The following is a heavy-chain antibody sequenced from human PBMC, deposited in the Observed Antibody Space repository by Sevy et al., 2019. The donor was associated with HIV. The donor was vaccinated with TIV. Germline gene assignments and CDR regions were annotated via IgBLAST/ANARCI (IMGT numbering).Heavy chain of an antibody. J-gene: IGHJ4*02. CDR3: ACVPRITIFGVAIPTSDY. CDR1: GGTFSSYA. V-gene: IGHV1-69*13. D-gene: IGHD3-3*01. CDR2: IIPIFGTA. Sequence: ASVKVSCKASGGTFSSYAISWVRQAPGQGLEWMGGIIPIFGTANYAQKFQGRVTITADESTSTAYMELSSLRSEDTAVYCCACVPRITIFGVAIPTSDYWGQGTLVTVSS.